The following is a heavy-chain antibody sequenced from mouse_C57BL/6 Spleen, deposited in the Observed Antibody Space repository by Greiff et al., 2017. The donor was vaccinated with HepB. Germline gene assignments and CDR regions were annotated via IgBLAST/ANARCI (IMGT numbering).Heavy chain of an antibody. CDR3: ARRGPHYGSSYDDAMDY. Sequence: VQLQQSGPELVKPGASVKMSCKASGYTFTDYNMHWVKQSHGKSLEWIGYINPNNGGTSYNQKFKGKATLTVNKSSSTAYMELRSLTSEDSAVYYCARRGPHYGSSYDDAMDYWGQGTSVTVSS. CDR2: INPNNGGT. D-gene: IGHD1-1*01. V-gene: IGHV1-22*01. J-gene: IGHJ4*01. CDR1: GYTFTDYN.